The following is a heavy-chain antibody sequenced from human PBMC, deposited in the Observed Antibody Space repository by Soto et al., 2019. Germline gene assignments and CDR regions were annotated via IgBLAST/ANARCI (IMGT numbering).Heavy chain of an antibody. CDR3: AKDWGIAVAAH. Sequence: QVQLVESGGGVVQPGGALRLSCAASGFTFSSTGMHWVRRPPGKGLEWVAVTSHDGGNKYYGDSVKGRFTISRDNSKNTLYLQMNSLRADDTAVYYCAKDWGIAVAAHWGQGTLVTVSS. J-gene: IGHJ4*02. V-gene: IGHV3-30*18. CDR1: GFTFSSTG. D-gene: IGHD6-19*01. CDR2: TSHDGGNK.